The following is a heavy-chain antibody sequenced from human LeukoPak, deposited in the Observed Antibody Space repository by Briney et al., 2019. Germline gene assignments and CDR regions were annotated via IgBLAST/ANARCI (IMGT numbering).Heavy chain of an antibody. CDR3: AKGPGYSSGWDGD. Sequence: PGESLRLSCAASGFTFDDYAMHWVRQAPGKGLEWVSGISWNSGSIGYADSVKGRFTISRDNAKNSLYLQMNSLRAEDTALYYCAKGPGYSSGWDGDWGQGTLVTVSS. CDR2: ISWNSGSI. D-gene: IGHD6-19*01. CDR1: GFTFDDYA. V-gene: IGHV3-9*01. J-gene: IGHJ4*02.